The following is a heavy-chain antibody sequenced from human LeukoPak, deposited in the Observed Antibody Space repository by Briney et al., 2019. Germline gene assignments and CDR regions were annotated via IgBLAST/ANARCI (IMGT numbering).Heavy chain of an antibody. CDR2: ISSSSSYI. CDR3: ARDRRVYSSSTYDY. J-gene: IGHJ4*02. V-gene: IGHV3-21*01. Sequence: GGSLRLSCAASGFTFSSYSMNWVRQAPGKGLEWVSSISSSSSYIYYADSVKGRFTISRDNAKNSLYLQMNSLRAEDTAVYYCARDRRVYSSSTYDYWGQGTLATVSS. D-gene: IGHD6-13*01. CDR1: GFTFSSYS.